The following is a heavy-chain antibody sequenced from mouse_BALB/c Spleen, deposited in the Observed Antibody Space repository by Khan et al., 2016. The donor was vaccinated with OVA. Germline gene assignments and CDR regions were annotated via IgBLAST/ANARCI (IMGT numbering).Heavy chain of an antibody. V-gene: IGHV1S132*01. CDR2: LFPGTGPT. J-gene: IGHJ3*01. CDR3: ARGYFGNYEFVF. CDR1: GYIFTGYG. D-gene: IGHD2-1*01. Sequence: QVRLQRSGAELVKPGASVKLSGKTSGYIFTGYGIRWVKQRPGQGLGWIGQLFPGTGPTYYNETFKGKATLTVDTSSSTADMHISSLTSEDSAVYFCARGYFGNYEFVFWGQGTLVTVSP.